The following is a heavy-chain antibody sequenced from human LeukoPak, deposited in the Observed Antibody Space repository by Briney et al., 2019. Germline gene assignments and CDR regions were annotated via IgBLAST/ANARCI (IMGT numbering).Heavy chain of an antibody. CDR2: IYTSGDT. CDR1: GGSVTRGAYS. D-gene: IGHD3-10*01. CDR3: ASGDYGAGSPVMRY. V-gene: IGHV4-61*02. Sequence: TSETLSLTCTVSGGSVTRGAYSWTWIRQPVGKGLEWIGRIYTSGDTKYNPSLKSRVTISVGASNNQFSLKLTSVTAADTAVYYCASGDYGAGSPVMRYWGHGTLVIV. J-gene: IGHJ4*01.